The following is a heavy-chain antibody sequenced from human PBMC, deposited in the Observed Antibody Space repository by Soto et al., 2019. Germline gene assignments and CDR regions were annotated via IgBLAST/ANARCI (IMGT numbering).Heavy chain of an antibody. Sequence: EVQLLESGGGLVQPGGSLRLSCAASGFTFSSYAMSWVRQAPGKGLEWVSAISGSGGSTYYADSVKGRFTISRDNSKNTLYLQMNSLRAEDTAVYYCAKFTGVVGAMISEFDYWGQGTLVTVSS. CDR2: ISGSGGST. CDR3: AKFTGVVGAMISEFDY. J-gene: IGHJ4*02. CDR1: GFTFSSYA. D-gene: IGHD1-26*01. V-gene: IGHV3-23*01.